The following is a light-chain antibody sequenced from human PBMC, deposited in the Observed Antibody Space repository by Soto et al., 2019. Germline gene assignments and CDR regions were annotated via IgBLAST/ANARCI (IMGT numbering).Light chain of an antibody. CDR2: DAS. CDR3: QHHGT. Sequence: DIQMTQSPSTLSASVGDRVTITCRASQSISSWLAWYQQKPGKAPKLLIYDASSLESGVPSRFSGSGSGTEFTLTIRSLQPDDFATYYCQHHGTFGQGTKVEIK. CDR1: QSISSW. V-gene: IGKV1-5*01. J-gene: IGKJ1*01.